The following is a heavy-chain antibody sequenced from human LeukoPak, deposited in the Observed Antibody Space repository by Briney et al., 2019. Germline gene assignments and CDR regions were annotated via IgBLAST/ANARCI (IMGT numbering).Heavy chain of an antibody. CDR3: AKMHGYFDY. Sequence: GGSLRLSYEASGLTFSNYGMSWVRQAPGKGLQWVSAITGDGTTTYYADSVKGRFTISRDNSKNMLYLQMSSLRAEDTAVYYCAKMHGYFDYWGQGALVPVSS. CDR1: GLTFSNYG. J-gene: IGHJ4*02. V-gene: IGHV3-23*01. CDR2: ITGDGTTT.